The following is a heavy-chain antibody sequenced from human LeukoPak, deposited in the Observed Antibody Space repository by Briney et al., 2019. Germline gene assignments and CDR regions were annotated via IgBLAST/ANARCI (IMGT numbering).Heavy chain of an antibody. J-gene: IGHJ3*02. Sequence: GGSLRLSCAASGFIFNRYAMMWLRQAPGKGPERVSAIKVDGYAEYTDSVRGRFTISRDDSRNTLYLQMNRLRVDDTAVYYCARDPNGDYIGAFDILGQGTMVTVSS. CDR1: GFIFNRYA. CDR2: IKVDGYA. D-gene: IGHD4-17*01. CDR3: ARDPNGDYIGAFDI. V-gene: IGHV3-23*01.